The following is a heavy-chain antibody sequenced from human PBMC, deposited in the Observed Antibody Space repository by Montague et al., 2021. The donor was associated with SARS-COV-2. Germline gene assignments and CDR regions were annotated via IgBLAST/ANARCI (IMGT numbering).Heavy chain of an antibody. CDR3: ARHVDPYGGHCRNWYFDL. Sequence: SETLSLTCTVSGGSITTDIFYWGWVRQPPGKGLEWIGSISYSWSTYYNPSLKSRVTMSVDTSKNQFSLGLISLTATDTAMYYCARHVDPYGGHCRNWYFDLWGRGTLVTAS. D-gene: IGHD4-23*01. V-gene: IGHV4-39*01. J-gene: IGHJ2*01. CDR1: GGSITTDIFY. CDR2: ISYSWST.